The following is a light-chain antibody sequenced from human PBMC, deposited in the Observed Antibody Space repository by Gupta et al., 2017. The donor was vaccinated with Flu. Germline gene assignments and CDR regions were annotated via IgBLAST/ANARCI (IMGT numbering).Light chain of an antibody. CDR1: QSLVYSDGNTY. V-gene: IGKV2-30*01. Sequence: DVVMTQSPLSLPVTLGQPASISCRSSQSLVYSDGNTYLYWFQQRPGQSPRRLIYKVSNRDSGVPDIFGGSGASTDFTLNISRVEAEDVGFYYYKQNTHPLTFGPGTKVDIK. CDR3: KQNTHPLT. J-gene: IGKJ3*01. CDR2: KVS.